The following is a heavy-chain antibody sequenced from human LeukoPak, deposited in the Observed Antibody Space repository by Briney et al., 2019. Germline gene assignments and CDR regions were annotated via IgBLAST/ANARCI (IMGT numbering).Heavy chain of an antibody. CDR2: MYYSGST. J-gene: IGHJ4*02. V-gene: IGHV4-39*07. Sequence: SETLSLTCTVSGGSFSSSTYYWGWIRQPPGKGLEWIGSMYYSGSTYCNQSLKSRVTISVDTSKNQLSLKLSSVTAADTAVYYCAIQGYNSYFDYWGQGTLVTVSS. CDR1: GGSFSSSTYY. CDR3: AIQGYNSYFDY. D-gene: IGHD5-24*01.